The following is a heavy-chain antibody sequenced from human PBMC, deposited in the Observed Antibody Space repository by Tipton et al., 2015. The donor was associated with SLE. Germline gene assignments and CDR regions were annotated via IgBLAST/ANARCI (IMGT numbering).Heavy chain of an antibody. CDR1: GFSFSSYW. CDR3: ARQKEGAPGAVDA. D-gene: IGHD1-26*01. CDR2: SSEDGTIP. Sequence: SLRLSCAASGFSFSSYWMHWIRQGPGKGLVWVARSSEDGTIPSYEDSVKGRFTISRDNAKNILYPQMNNLRVEDTAVYYCARQKEGAPGAVDAWGQGTMVTVSS. V-gene: IGHV3-74*01. J-gene: IGHJ3*01.